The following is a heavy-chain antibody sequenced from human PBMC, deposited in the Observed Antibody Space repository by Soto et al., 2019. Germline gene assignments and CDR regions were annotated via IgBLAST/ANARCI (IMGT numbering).Heavy chain of an antibody. D-gene: IGHD6-6*01. J-gene: IGHJ6*02. CDR2: ISYDGSNK. V-gene: IGHV3-30*18. CDR3: AKDRIAARLLGYYYYGMDV. CDR1: GFTFSSYG. Sequence: GGSLRLSCAASGFTFSSYGMHWVRQAPGKGLEWVAVISYDGSNKYYADSVKGRFTISRDNSKNTLYLQMNSLRAEDTAVYYCAKDRIAARLLGYYYYGMDVWGQGTTVTVSS.